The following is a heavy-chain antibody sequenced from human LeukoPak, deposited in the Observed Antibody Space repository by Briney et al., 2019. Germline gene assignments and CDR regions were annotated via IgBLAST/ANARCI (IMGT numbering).Heavy chain of an antibody. CDR2: IYAGDSDT. J-gene: IGHJ4*02. Sequence: GESLKISCKGSGYSFTSYWIGWVRQMPGKGLEWMGIIYAGDSDTRYSPSFQGQVTISVDKSISTAYLQWSGLKTSDTAMYYCARQWGRQYYFDYWGQGTLVTVSS. CDR3: ARQWGRQYYFDY. V-gene: IGHV5-51*01. D-gene: IGHD7-27*01. CDR1: GYSFTSYW.